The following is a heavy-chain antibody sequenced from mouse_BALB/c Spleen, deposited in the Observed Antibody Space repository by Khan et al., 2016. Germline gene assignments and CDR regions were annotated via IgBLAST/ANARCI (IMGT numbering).Heavy chain of an antibody. CDR3: ARDLEGYDDAMDY. J-gene: IGHJ4*01. V-gene: IGHV7-3*02. Sequence: EVELVESGGGLVQPGGSLRLSCATSGFTFTDYYMSWVRQPPGKALEWLGFIRNKANGYTTEYSASVKGRFTISRDNSQSILSLQMNTLRAEDSATYYCARDLEGYDDAMDYLGQGTSVTVSS. CDR2: IRNKANGYTT. CDR1: GFTFTDYY. D-gene: IGHD2-2*01.